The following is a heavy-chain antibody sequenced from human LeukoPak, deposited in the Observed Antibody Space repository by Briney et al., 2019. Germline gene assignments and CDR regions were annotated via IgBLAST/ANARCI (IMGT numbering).Heavy chain of an antibody. D-gene: IGHD2-2*01. CDR2: ISSSSSYI. CDR1: GFTFSSYS. Sequence: GGSLRLSCAASGFTFSSYSMNWVRQAPGKGLEWVSYISSSSSYIYYADSVKGRFTISRDNAKNSLYLQMNSLRAEDTAVYYCARGSSTNCYGGNCFYYYMAVWGKGTTVTVSS. V-gene: IGHV3-21*01. CDR3: ARGSSTNCYGGNCFYYYMAV. J-gene: IGHJ6*03.